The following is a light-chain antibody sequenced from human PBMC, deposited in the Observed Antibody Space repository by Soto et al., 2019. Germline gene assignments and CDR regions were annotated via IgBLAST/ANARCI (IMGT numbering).Light chain of an antibody. CDR2: DVS. J-gene: IGLJ1*01. V-gene: IGLV2-14*01. Sequence: QSALTQPASVSGSPGQSITISCTGTSGDVGGYNYVSWYQQHPGKAPKLMIYDVSNRPSGVSNRFSGSKSGNTASLTISVFQSEVEADYYCSSYTSSGIFPYVFGTGIKVTVL. CDR1: SGDVGGYNY. CDR3: SSYTSSGIFPYV.